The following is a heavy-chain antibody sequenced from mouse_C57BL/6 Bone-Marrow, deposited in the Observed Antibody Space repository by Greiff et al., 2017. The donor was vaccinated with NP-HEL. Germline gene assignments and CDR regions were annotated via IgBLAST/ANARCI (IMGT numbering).Heavy chain of an antibody. V-gene: IGHV5-17*01. Sequence: EVMLVESGGGLVKPGGSLKLSCAASGFTFSDYGMHWVRQAPEKGLEWVAYISSGSSTIYYADTVKGRFTISRDNAKNNLFLQMTSLRSEDTARYYCARRRLLPPWYFDVWGTGTTVTVSS. D-gene: IGHD2-3*01. CDR3: ARRRLLPPWYFDV. CDR1: GFTFSDYG. CDR2: ISSGSSTI. J-gene: IGHJ1*03.